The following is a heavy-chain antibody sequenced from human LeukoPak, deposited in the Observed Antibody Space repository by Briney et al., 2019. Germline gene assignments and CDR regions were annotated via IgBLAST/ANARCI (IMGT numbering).Heavy chain of an antibody. J-gene: IGHJ4*02. V-gene: IGHV3-23*01. CDR3: AKGMAAVPFDY. CDR2: ISGGGGST. D-gene: IGHD6-13*01. Sequence: GGSLRLSCAASGFTFSNYAMSWVRQAPGKGLEWVSLISGGGGSTYYTDSVKGRFAISRDNSKSTLWLQVNSLTADDTAIYYCAKGMAAVPFDYWGQGTLVTVSS. CDR1: GFTFSNYA.